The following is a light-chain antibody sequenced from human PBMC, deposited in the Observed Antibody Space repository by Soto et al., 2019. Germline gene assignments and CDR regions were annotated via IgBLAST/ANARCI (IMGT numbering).Light chain of an antibody. CDR1: PSVSNS. Sequence: ESVLTQSPATLSLSPGERATLSCRASPSVSNSLAWYQQKPGQAPRLLIYGASTRATGMPARFSGSGSGTEFTLTISSLQSEDFAVYYCQQYNNWPLTFGGGTKVDI. CDR2: GAS. CDR3: QQYNNWPLT. J-gene: IGKJ4*01. V-gene: IGKV3-15*01.